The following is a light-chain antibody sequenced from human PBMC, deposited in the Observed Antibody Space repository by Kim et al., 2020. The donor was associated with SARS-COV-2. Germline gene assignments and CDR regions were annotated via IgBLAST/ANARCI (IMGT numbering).Light chain of an antibody. J-gene: IGLJ1*01. Sequence: QSALTQPASVSGSPGQTITISCTGTSSDVGGYNYVSWYQQHPGKAPKLLIYDVSNRPSGVSNRFSGSKSGNTASLTISVLQAEDEADYYCNSFTTSSTLVFGAGTKVTVL. V-gene: IGLV2-14*03. CDR2: DVS. CDR1: SSDVGGYNY. CDR3: NSFTTSSTLV.